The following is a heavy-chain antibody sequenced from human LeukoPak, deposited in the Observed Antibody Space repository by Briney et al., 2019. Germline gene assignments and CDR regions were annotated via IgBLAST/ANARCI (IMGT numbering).Heavy chain of an antibody. Sequence: GGSLRLSFAASGLTFDDYAMHWVRQAPGKGLEWVSGISWNSGSIGYAVSVKGRFTISRDNAKNSLYLQMNSLRAEDTALYYCAKHKSRLGSGWPHHFDYWGQGTLVTVPS. CDR3: AKHKSRLGSGWPHHFDY. D-gene: IGHD6-19*01. J-gene: IGHJ4*02. V-gene: IGHV3-9*01. CDR1: GLTFDDYA. CDR2: ISWNSGSI.